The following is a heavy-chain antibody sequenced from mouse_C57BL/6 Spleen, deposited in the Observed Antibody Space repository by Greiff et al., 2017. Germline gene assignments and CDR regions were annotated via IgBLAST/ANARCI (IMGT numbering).Heavy chain of an antibody. J-gene: IGHJ2*01. Sequence: VQLQQPGAELVKPGASVKLSCKASGYTFTSYWMQWVTQRPGQGLEWIGEIDPSDSYTNYNQKFKGKPTLTVDTSSSTAYMQLSSLTSEDSAVYYCARRITTVVAVDYWGQGTTLTVSS. CDR1: GYTFTSYW. D-gene: IGHD1-1*01. CDR3: ARRITTVVAVDY. CDR2: IDPSDSYT. V-gene: IGHV1-50*01.